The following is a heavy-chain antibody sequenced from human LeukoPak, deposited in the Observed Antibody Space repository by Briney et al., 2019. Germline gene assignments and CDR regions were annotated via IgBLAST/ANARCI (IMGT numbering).Heavy chain of an antibody. D-gene: IGHD4-17*01. CDR2: IYHSGST. CDR3: ARDRYGDHTYFDY. Sequence: SETLSLTCAVSGGSISSGGYSWSWIRQPPGKGLEWIGYIYHSGSTYYNPSLKSRVTISVDRSKNQFSLRLNSVTAADTAVYYCARDRYGDHTYFDYWGQGTLVTVSS. J-gene: IGHJ4*02. V-gene: IGHV4-30-2*01. CDR1: GGSISSGGYS.